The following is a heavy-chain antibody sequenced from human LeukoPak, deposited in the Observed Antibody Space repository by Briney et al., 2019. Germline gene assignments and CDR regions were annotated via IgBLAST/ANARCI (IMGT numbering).Heavy chain of an antibody. CDR1: GFTSSSYA. CDR2: ISYDGSNR. J-gene: IGHJ4*02. V-gene: IGHV3-30*04. D-gene: IGHD6-13*01. Sequence: PGESLTPSCAASGFTSSSYAMHWVRQAPGEGLEWVVVISYDGSNRYYAESVKGRFKISRDNSKNTLYLQMNSLRAEDTAVYCCARVEAAAGDPDDYWGQGTLVSV. CDR3: ARVEAAAGDPDDY.